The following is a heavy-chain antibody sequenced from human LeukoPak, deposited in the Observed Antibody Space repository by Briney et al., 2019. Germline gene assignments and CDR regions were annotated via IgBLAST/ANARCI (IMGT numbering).Heavy chain of an antibody. CDR1: GYIFTNYA. D-gene: IGHD3-9*01. CDR3: ARDLYFEWSAREEFDC. CDR2: INTKTGNP. J-gene: IGHJ5*01. Sequence: ASVKVSCKTYGYIFTNYAMNWVRQAPGQGLERIGWINTKTGNPEYAQGFTGRFVFSLDTSVSTTYLQISSLKAEDTAVYYCARDLYFEWSAREEFDCWGQGTLVTVSS. V-gene: IGHV7-4-1*02.